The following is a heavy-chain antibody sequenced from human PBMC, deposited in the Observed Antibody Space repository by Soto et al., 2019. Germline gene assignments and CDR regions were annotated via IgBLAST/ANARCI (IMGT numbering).Heavy chain of an antibody. J-gene: IGHJ5*02. D-gene: IGHD2-2*01. CDR2: INHSGST. CDR1: GGSFSGYY. V-gene: IGHV4-34*01. Sequence: QVQLQQCGAGLLKPSETLSLTCAVYGGSFSGYYWSWIRQPPGKGLEWIGEINHSGSTNYNPSLRCRVTISVDTSKNQFSLKLSSVTAADTAVYYCARRTGNLFDPWGQGTLVTVSS. CDR3: ARRTGNLFDP.